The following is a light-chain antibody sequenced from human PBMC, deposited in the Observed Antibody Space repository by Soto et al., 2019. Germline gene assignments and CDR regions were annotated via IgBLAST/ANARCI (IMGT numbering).Light chain of an antibody. CDR3: SSYPSSSTLV. CDR1: SSDVGGYNY. V-gene: IGLV2-14*01. CDR2: DVS. Sequence: QSVLTQPASVSGSPGQSITISCTGTSSDVGGYNYVSWYQQHPGKAPKLMIYDVSNRPSGVFNRFSGSKSGNTASLTISGLQAEDEADYYCSSYPSSSTLVFGGGTK. J-gene: IGLJ3*02.